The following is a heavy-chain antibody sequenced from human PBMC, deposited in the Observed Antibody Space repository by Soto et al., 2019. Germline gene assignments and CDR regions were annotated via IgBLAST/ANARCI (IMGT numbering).Heavy chain of an antibody. J-gene: IGHJ2*01. CDR3: AKDLAGGYSGYGHWYFDL. CDR1: GFTFSSYA. D-gene: IGHD5-12*01. Sequence: EVQLLESGGGLVQPGGSLRLSCAASGFTFSSYAMSWVRQAPGKGLEWVSGISGSGGSTYYADSVKGRFTISRDNSKNTLYLQINSLRAEDTAVYYCAKDLAGGYSGYGHWYFDLWGRGTLVTVSS. CDR2: ISGSGGST. V-gene: IGHV3-23*01.